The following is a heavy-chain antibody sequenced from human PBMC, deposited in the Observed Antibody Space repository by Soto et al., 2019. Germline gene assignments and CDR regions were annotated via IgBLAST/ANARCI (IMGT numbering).Heavy chain of an antibody. J-gene: IGHJ4*02. Sequence: EVQLVDSGGGLVQPGGSLRLSCVASGFTVSSNYMSWVRQAPGKGLEWVSVFYRDGGTFYTDSVKGRFTISRDNSKNTLYLQMDTLRADDTAIYYCARRIQLGSPIDCWGQGTLVTVSS. V-gene: IGHV3-66*01. D-gene: IGHD5-18*01. CDR3: ARRIQLGSPIDC. CDR2: FYRDGGT. CDR1: GFTVSSNY.